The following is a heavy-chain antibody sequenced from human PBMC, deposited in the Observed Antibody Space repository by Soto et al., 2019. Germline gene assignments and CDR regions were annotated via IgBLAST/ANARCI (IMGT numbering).Heavy chain of an antibody. CDR2: VSYDGSNE. J-gene: IGHJ6*02. V-gene: IGHV3-30-3*01. D-gene: IGHD1-20*01. CDR3: ARDQGPDNFGDLQRDAMDV. CDR1: GFTLSRFG. Sequence: QEQLVESGGGVVQPGRSLRLSCAASGFTLSRFGLHWVRQAPGKGLEWVAFVSYDGSNEYYADSVKGRFTISRDNWQNTLFLQMTSLRPEDTAVYYCARDQGPDNFGDLQRDAMDVWGQGTTVTVSS.